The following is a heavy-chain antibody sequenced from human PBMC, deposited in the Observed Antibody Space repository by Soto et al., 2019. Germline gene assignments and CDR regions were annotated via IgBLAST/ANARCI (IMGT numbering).Heavy chain of an antibody. Sequence: PGGSLRLSCTASGFTFSRYAMSLVRQAPGKRLEWVSAISGSGGSTYYADSVKGRFTISRDNSKNTLDLQKNSLRAEDTAVYYCAKYKDDGVVMGYFDYSGQATCVTVAS. CDR3: AKYKDDGVVMGYFDY. CDR2: ISGSGGST. V-gene: IGHV3-23*01. J-gene: IGHJ4*02. D-gene: IGHD2-21*01. CDR1: GFTFSRYA.